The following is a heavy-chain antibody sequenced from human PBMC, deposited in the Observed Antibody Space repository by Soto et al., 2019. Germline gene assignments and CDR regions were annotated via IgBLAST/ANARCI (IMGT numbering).Heavy chain of an antibody. D-gene: IGHD3-3*01. CDR3: ARDLFSDRSE. CDR1: GFTFSSYA. CDR2: ISYDGSNK. J-gene: IGHJ4*02. V-gene: IGHV3-30-3*01. Sequence: QVQLVESGGGVVQPGRSLRLSCAASGFTFSSYAMHWVRQAPGKGLEWVAVISYDGSNKYYADSVKGRFTISRDNSKNTLYLQMNGLRAEDTAVYYCARDLFSDRSEWGQGTLVTVSS.